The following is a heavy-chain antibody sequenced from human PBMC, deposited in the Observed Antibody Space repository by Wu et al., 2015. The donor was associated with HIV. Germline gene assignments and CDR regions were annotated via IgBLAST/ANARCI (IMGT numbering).Heavy chain of an antibody. V-gene: IGHV1-8*01. CDR3: ARGVSGSYYFYYYYGMDV. Sequence: QVQLVQSGAEVKKPGASVKVSCKASGYTFTSYDINWVRQATGQGLEWMGWMNPNSGNTGYAQKFQGRVTMTRNTSISTAYMELSSLRSEDTAVYYCARGVSGSYYFYYYYGMDVVGPRDHGHRLL. D-gene: IGHD1-26*01. CDR1: GYTFTSYD. CDR2: MNPNSGNT. J-gene: IGHJ6*02.